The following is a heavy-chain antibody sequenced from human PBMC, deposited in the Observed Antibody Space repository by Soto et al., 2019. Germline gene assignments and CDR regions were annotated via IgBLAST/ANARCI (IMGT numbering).Heavy chain of an antibody. CDR1: GYTFTSYG. CDR2: ISAYNGNT. J-gene: IGHJ5*02. V-gene: IGHV1-18*01. CDR3: ARAHITMVRGVMSWFDP. D-gene: IGHD3-10*01. Sequence: QVQLVQSGAEVKKPGASVKVSCKASGYTFTSYGISWVRQAPGQGLEWIGWISAYNGNTNYAQKLQGRVTMTTDTSTSTAYMELRSLRSDDTAVYYCARAHITMVRGVMSWFDPWGQGTLVTVSS.